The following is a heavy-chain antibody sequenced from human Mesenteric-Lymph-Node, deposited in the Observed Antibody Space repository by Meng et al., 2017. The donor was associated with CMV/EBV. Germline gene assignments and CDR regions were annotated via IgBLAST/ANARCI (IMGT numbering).Heavy chain of an antibody. CDR3: AGGIAAAGSRWFDP. CDR2: IIPILGIA. D-gene: IGHD6-13*01. CDR1: GGTFSSYT. Sequence: QVQLVQSGAEVKKRGSSLKFACKASGGTFSSYTISWVRQAPGQGLEWMGRIIPILGIANYAQKFQGRVTITADKSTSTAYMELSSLRSEDTAVYYCAGGIAAAGSRWFDPWGQGTLVTVSS. J-gene: IGHJ5*02. V-gene: IGHV1-69*02.